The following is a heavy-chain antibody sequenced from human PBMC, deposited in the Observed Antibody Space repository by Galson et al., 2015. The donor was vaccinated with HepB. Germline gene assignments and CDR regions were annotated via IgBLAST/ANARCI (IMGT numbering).Heavy chain of an antibody. CDR1: GCTFSDYY. D-gene: IGHD4-11*01. J-gene: IGHJ4*02. Sequence: SLRLSCAASGCTFSDYYMSWVRQAPGKGLEWVSAISGSGGKTYYADSVKGRFTVSRDNSKNTLYMQMNSLTAEDTAVYYCAKEVPSTATALGYFDYWGQGTLVTVSS. CDR3: AKEVPSTATALGYFDY. V-gene: IGHV3-23*01. CDR2: ISGSGGKT.